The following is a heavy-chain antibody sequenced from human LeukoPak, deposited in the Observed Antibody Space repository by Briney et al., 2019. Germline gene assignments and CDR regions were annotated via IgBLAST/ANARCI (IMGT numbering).Heavy chain of an antibody. Sequence: PGGSLRLSCAASGFTFSSYGMHWVRQAPGKGLEWVAVISYDGSNKYYADSVKGRFTISRDNSKNTLYLQMNSLRAEDTAVYYCANHLEYCSTGSCSYFDYWGQGTLVTVSS. CDR3: ANHLEYCSTGSCSYFDY. CDR1: GFTFSSYG. V-gene: IGHV3-30*18. J-gene: IGHJ4*02. D-gene: IGHD2-15*01. CDR2: ISYDGSNK.